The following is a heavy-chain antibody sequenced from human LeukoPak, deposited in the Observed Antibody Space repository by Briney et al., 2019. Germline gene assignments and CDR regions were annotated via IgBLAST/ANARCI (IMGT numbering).Heavy chain of an antibody. CDR2: IKSKTDGGTT. D-gene: IGHD3-10*01. J-gene: IGHJ5*02. CDR3: TTSLGVWFGEP. V-gene: IGHV3-15*01. Sequence: GRIKSKTDGGTTDYAAPVKGRFTISRDDSKNTLYLQMNSLKTEDTAVYYCTTSLGVWFGEPWGQGTLVTVSS.